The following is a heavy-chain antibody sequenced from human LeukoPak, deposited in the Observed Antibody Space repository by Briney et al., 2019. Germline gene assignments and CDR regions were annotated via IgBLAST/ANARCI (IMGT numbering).Heavy chain of an antibody. CDR1: GFTFSSYA. D-gene: IGHD5-24*01. V-gene: IGHV3-23*01. CDR2: ISGSGGST. Sequence: GGSLRLSCAASGFTFSSYAMNWVRQAPGKGLEWVSTISGSGGSTYYADSVKGRFAISRDNSKNPLYLQMNSLSTEDTAVYYCAKRGDGYFYYFDYWGQGTLVTVSS. J-gene: IGHJ4*02. CDR3: AKRGDGYFYYFDY.